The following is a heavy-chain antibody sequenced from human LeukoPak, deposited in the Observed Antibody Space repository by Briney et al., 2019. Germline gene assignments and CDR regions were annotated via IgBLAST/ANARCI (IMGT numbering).Heavy chain of an antibody. J-gene: IGHJ4*02. CDR2: IYYSGST. V-gene: IGHV4-39*01. Sequence: SETLSLTCTVSGGSISSSSYYWGWIRQPPGKGLEWIASIYYSGSTYYNPSLKSRVTISADTSKNQFSPKLSSVTAADTAVYYCARQRSWYHFDYWGQGTLVTVSS. D-gene: IGHD6-13*01. CDR1: GGSISSSSYY. CDR3: ARQRSWYHFDY.